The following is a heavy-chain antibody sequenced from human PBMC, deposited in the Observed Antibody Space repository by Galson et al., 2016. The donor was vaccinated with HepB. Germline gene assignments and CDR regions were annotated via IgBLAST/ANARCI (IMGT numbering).Heavy chain of an antibody. CDR2: IIPISDTA. D-gene: IGHD3-3*01. CDR1: GGTFSSYA. CDR3: ARGPWSHYFDY. V-gene: IGHV1-69*13. J-gene: IGHJ4*02. Sequence: SVKVSCKASGGTFSSYAISWVRQAPGQGLEWMGGIIPISDTADYAQKFQGRVTITADDSTSTAYVELRSLRSEDTAVYYCARGPWSHYFDYWGQGTLVTVPS.